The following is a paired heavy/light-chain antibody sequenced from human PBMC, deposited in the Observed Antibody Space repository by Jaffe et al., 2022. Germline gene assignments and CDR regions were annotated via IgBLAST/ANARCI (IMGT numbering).Light chain of an antibody. Sequence: EIVLTQSPGTLSLSPGERATLSCRASQSVSSSYLAWYQQKPGQAPRLLIYGASSRATGIPDRFSGSGSGTDFTLTISRLEPEDFAVYYCQQYGSSRYTFGQGTKLEIK. CDR2: GAS. J-gene: IGKJ2*01. CDR3: QQYGSSRYT. CDR1: QSVSSSY. V-gene: IGKV3-20*01.
Heavy chain of an antibody. CDR2: IIPIFGTA. V-gene: IGHV1-69*05. D-gene: IGHD3-10*01. CDR3: AYGSGSYYPPYYYYYYYMDV. J-gene: IGHJ6*03. Sequence: QVQLVQSGAEVKKPGSSVKVSCKASGGTFSSYAISWVRQAPGQGLEWMGGIIPIFGTANYAQKFQGRVTITTDESTSTAYMELSSLRSEDTAVYYCAYGSGSYYPPYYYYYYYMDVWGKGTTVTVSS. CDR1: GGTFSSYA.